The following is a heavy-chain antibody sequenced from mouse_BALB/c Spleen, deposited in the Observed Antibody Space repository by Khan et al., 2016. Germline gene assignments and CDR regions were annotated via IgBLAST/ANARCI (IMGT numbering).Heavy chain of an antibody. J-gene: IGHJ4*01. CDR2: INPNNGGS. CDR3: LRDAMDY. Sequence: VQLKQSGPDLVKPGASVKISCKASGYSFTGYYMYWVKQSHEKSLEWIGRINPNNGGSYSNQKFKGKAILTVDKSSSTAYMERRSLTSDDSAVYYCLRDAMDYWGQGTSVTVSS. D-gene: IGHD1-1*01. CDR1: GYSFTGYY. V-gene: IGHV1-18*01.